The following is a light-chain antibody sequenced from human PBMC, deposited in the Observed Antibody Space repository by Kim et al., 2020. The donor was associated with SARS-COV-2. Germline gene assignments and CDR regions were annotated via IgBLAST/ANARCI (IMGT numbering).Light chain of an antibody. J-gene: IGLJ3*02. V-gene: IGLV3-19*01. CDR3: NSRDSSGNHRM. Sequence: SSELTQDPAVSVALGQTVRITCQGDSLRSYYASWYQQKPGQAPVLVIYGKNNRPSGIPDRFSGSSSGNTASLTITGVQAEDEADYYCNSRDSSGNHRMFG. CDR2: GKN. CDR1: SLRSYY.